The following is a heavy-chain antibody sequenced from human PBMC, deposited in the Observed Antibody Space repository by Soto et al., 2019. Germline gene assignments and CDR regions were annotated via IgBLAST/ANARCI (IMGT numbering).Heavy chain of an antibody. D-gene: IGHD1-26*01. CDR3: ARDLYSFSYYYYGMDV. Sequence: ASVKVSCKASGGTFSSYAISWVRQAPGQGLEWMGGIIPIFGTANYAQKFQGRVTITADKSTSTAYMELSSLRSEDTAVYYCARDLYSFSYYYYGMDVWGQGTTVTVSS. CDR1: GGTFSSYA. V-gene: IGHV1-69*06. J-gene: IGHJ6*02. CDR2: IIPIFGTA.